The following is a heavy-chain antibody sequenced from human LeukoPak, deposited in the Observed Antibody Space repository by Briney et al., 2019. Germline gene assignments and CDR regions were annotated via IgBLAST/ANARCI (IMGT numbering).Heavy chain of an antibody. CDR3: ARGTVQMGMGERFFDF. D-gene: IGHD3-16*01. CDR1: GGSIDTYY. V-gene: IGHV4-59*01. Sequence: SETLSLTCSVSGGSIDTYYWTWIRLSPGKGLDWIGYIYYSGTTNYNPSLKSRVSMSVDTSRNQFSLRLSSVTAADTAIYYCARGTVQMGMGERFFDFWGQGTLVTVSS. J-gene: IGHJ4*02. CDR2: IYYSGTT.